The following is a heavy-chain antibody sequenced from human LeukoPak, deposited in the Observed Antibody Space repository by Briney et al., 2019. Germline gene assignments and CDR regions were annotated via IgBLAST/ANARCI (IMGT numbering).Heavy chain of an antibody. V-gene: IGHV4-59*08. CDR1: GGSISNYY. CDR3: ARHRPRTEIGYAFDI. D-gene: IGHD1/OR15-1a*01. J-gene: IGHJ3*02. CDR2: VFSTGTT. Sequence: SETLSLTCTVSGGSISNYYWSWIRQPPGKGLEWLGYVFSTGTTNYNPSLQSRVTISVDTSNNQLSLGLTSVTAADTAVYYCARHRPRTEIGYAFDIWGQGTVVTVSS.